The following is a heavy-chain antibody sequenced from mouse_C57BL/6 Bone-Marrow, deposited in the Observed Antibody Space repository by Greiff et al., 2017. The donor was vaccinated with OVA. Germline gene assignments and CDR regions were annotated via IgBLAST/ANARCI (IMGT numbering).Heavy chain of an antibody. Sequence: QVQLQQPGAELVKPGASVKLSCKASGYTFTSYWMHWVKQRPGQGLEWIGMIHPNSGSTNYNEKFKSKATLTVDKSSSTAYMQLSSLTSEDSAVYYGARTGIYYYGSSDYWGQGTTLTVSS. D-gene: IGHD1-1*01. CDR1: GYTFTSYW. CDR2: IHPNSGST. V-gene: IGHV1-64*01. J-gene: IGHJ2*01. CDR3: ARTGIYYYGSSDY.